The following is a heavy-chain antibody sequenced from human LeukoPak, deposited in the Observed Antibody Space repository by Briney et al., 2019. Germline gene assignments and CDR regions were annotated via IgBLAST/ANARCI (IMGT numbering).Heavy chain of an antibody. V-gene: IGHV3-30*02. J-gene: IGHJ4*02. CDR3: ARDMSYCGGDCYSTGCFDY. D-gene: IGHD2-21*02. CDR2: IRYDGSNK. Sequence: GGSLRLSCAASGFTFSSYGMHWVRQAPGKGLEWVAFIRYDGSNKYYADSVKGRFTISRDNSKNTLYLQMNSLRAEDTAVYYCARDMSYCGGDCYSTGCFDYWGQGTLVTVSS. CDR1: GFTFSSYG.